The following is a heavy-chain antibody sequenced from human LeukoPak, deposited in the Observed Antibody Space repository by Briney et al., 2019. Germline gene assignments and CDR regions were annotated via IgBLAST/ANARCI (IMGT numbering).Heavy chain of an antibody. V-gene: IGHV3-23*01. CDR1: GFTFSDVW. D-gene: IGHD6-19*01. Sequence: GGSLRLSCAASGFTFSDVWMAWVRQAPGKGLEWVSAISGSGGSTYYADSVKGRFTISRDNSKNTLYLQMNSLRAEDTAVYYCAKGIAVAGAFDYWGQGTLVTVSS. CDR3: AKGIAVAGAFDY. J-gene: IGHJ4*02. CDR2: ISGSGGST.